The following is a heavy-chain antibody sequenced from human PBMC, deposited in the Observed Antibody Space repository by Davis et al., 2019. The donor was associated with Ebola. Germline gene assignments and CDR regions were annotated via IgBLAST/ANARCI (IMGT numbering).Heavy chain of an antibody. CDR2: INPNSGGT. J-gene: IGHJ4*02. CDR1: GYTFTAYY. V-gene: IGHV1-2*02. D-gene: IGHD1-26*01. Sequence: ASVKVSCKASGYTFTAYYMHWVRQAPGQGLEWMGWINPNSGGTNYAQKFQGRVTMTRDTSISTAYMELSRLRSDDTAVYYCARDLEDSGSPRYWGQGTLVTVSS. CDR3: ARDLEDSGSPRY.